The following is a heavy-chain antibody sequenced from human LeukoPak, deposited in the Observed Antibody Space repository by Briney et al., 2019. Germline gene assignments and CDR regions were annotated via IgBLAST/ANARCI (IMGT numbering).Heavy chain of an antibody. J-gene: IGHJ4*02. CDR3: ARARTMVLDY. CDR1: GFTFSSYA. D-gene: IGHD3-10*01. CDR2: ISSNGGST. Sequence: GGSLRLSCAASGFTFSSYAMHWVRQAPGKGLEYVSAISSNGGSTYYVNSVKGRFTISRDNSKNTLYLQMGSLRAEDMAVYYCARARTMVLDYWGQGTLVTVPS. V-gene: IGHV3-64*01.